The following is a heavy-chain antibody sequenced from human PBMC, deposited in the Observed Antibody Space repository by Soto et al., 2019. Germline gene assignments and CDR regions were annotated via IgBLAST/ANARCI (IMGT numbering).Heavy chain of an antibody. V-gene: IGHV4-34*01. Sequence: QVQLQQWGAGLLKPSETLSLTCAVYGGSFSGYYWSWIRQPPGKGLEWSGEIHHSGSTNYNPSLKSRVTISVDTSKNQFSLTLSSVTAADTAVYHCARALGYSGYDWGSIDYWGQGTLVTVSS. D-gene: IGHD5-12*01. CDR3: ARALGYSGYDWGSIDY. CDR1: GGSFSGYY. J-gene: IGHJ4*02. CDR2: IHHSGST.